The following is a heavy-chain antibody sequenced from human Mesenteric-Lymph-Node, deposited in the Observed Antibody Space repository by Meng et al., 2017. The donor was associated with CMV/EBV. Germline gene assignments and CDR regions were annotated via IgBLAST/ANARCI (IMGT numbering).Heavy chain of an antibody. CDR1: RFTFSNYW. CDR2: INQDGGEN. Sequence: GESLKISCGASRFTFSNYWMSWVRQAPGKGLEWVVNINQDGGENYYVDSVKGRFTISRDNAKNSLYLQMNSLRAEDTAVYYCARAGGYSSGWALWGQGTLVTVSS. D-gene: IGHD6-19*01. J-gene: IGHJ4*02. CDR3: ARAGGYSSGWAL. V-gene: IGHV3-7*01.